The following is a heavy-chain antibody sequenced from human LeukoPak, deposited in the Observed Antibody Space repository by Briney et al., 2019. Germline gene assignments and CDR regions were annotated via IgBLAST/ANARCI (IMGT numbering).Heavy chain of an antibody. V-gene: IGHV1-2*02. D-gene: IGHD3-10*01. Sequence: ASVKVSCKASGYTFTGYYMPWVRQAPGQGLEWMGWINPNSGGTNYAQKFQGRVTMTRDTSISTAYMELSRLRSDDTAVYYCARDYNFDYYGSGHAGYYYGMDVWGQGTTVTVSS. CDR2: INPNSGGT. J-gene: IGHJ6*02. CDR1: GYTFTGYY. CDR3: ARDYNFDYYGSGHAGYYYGMDV.